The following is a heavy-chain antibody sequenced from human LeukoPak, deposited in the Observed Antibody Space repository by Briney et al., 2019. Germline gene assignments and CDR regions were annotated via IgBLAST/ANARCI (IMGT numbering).Heavy chain of an antibody. Sequence: ASVKVSCTVSGSSLSELSLYWVRQAPGKGLEWMGGFDVIDSETFYAQKFQGRVTMTEDSSTDTAYMELRSLSSDDTALYYCAAGRPYSLLDYWGQGTLVTVSS. CDR3: AAGRPYSLLDY. CDR2: FDVIDSET. J-gene: IGHJ4*02. V-gene: IGHV1-24*01. D-gene: IGHD5-18*01. CDR1: GSSLSELS.